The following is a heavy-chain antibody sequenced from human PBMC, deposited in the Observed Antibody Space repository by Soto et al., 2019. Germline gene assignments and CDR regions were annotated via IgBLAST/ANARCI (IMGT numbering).Heavy chain of an antibody. Sequence: RGVLRLSCAASGFTFSSYGMHWVRQAPGKGLEWVAVISYDGSNKYYADSVKGRFTISRDNSKNTLYLQMNSLRAEDTAVYYCAKDSGNYYDSSGYYYYYYGMDVWGQGTTVTVSS. CDR3: AKDSGNYYDSSGYYYYYYGMDV. J-gene: IGHJ6*02. D-gene: IGHD3-22*01. CDR2: ISYDGSNK. CDR1: GFTFSSYG. V-gene: IGHV3-30*18.